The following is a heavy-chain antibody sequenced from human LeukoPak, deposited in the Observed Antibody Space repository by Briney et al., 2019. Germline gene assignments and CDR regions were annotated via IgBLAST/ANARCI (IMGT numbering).Heavy chain of an antibody. CDR2: IYYSGST. D-gene: IGHD3-22*01. J-gene: IGHJ4*02. Sequence: TSETLSLTCTVSGGSVSSGSYYWSWIRQPPGKGLEWIGYIYYSGSTNYNPSLKSRVTISVDTSKNQFSLKLSSVTAADTAVYYCARRRDYYDSSGYYGYYFDYWGQGTLVTVSS. CDR3: ARRRDYYDSSGYYGYYFDY. V-gene: IGHV4-61*01. CDR1: GGSVSSGSYY.